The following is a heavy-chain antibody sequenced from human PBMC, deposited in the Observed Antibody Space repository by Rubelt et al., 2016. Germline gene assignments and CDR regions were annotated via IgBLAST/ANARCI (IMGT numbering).Heavy chain of an antibody. CDR3: ARDQKQGQFDP. D-gene: IGHD6-19*01. Sequence: MHWVRQAPGQGLEWMGWINPNSGGTNYAQKFQGLVTMTGDTSISTAYMELSRLRSDDTAVYYCARDQKQGQFDPWGQGTLVTVSS. V-gene: IGHV1-2*04. J-gene: IGHJ5*02. CDR2: INPNSGGT.